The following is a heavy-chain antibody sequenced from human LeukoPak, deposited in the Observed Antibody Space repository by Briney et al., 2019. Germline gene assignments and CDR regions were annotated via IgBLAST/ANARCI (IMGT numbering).Heavy chain of an antibody. Sequence: KDGESLKTSCKGSGYSFTSYWIGWVRQMPGKGLEWMGIIYPGDSDTRYSPSFQGQVTISADKSISTAYLQWSSLKASDTAMYYCAMIKLGYCSSTSCRDPPYDPHDAFDIWGQGTMVTVSS. CDR3: AMIKLGYCSSTSCRDPPYDPHDAFDI. D-gene: IGHD2-2*01. CDR1: GYSFTSYW. CDR2: IYPGDSDT. V-gene: IGHV5-51*01. J-gene: IGHJ3*02.